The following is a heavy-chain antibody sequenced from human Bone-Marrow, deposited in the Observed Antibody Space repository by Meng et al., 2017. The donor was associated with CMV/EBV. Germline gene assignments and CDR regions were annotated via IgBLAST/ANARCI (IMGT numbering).Heavy chain of an antibody. D-gene: IGHD3-22*01. CDR2: ISAYNGNT. CDR3: ARGDSSAYYTGPYAFDI. Sequence: ASVKVSCKASGYTFTSYGISWVRQAPGQGLEWMVWISAYNGNTNYAQKLQGRVTMTTDTSTSTAYMELRSLRSDDTAVYYCARGDSSAYYTGPYAFDIWGQGTMVTVSS. V-gene: IGHV1-18*01. CDR1: GYTFTSYG. J-gene: IGHJ3*02.